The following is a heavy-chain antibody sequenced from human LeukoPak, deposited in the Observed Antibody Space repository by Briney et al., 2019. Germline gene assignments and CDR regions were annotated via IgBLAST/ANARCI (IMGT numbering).Heavy chain of an antibody. CDR3: ARGQVPALTYYYGSGSYPYYYMDV. Sequence: SETLSLTCTVSGGSISSYYWSWIRQPPGKGLEWIGSIYYSGSTYYNPSLKSRVTISVDTSKNQFSLKLSSVTAADTAVYYCARGQVPALTYYYGSGSYPYYYMDVWGKGTTVTVSS. CDR1: GGSISSYY. V-gene: IGHV4-59*12. J-gene: IGHJ6*03. CDR2: IYYSGST. D-gene: IGHD3-10*01.